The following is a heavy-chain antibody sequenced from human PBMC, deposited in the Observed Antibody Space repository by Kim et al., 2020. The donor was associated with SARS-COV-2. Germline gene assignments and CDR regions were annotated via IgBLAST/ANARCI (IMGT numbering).Heavy chain of an antibody. CDR2: IYSGGSI. J-gene: IGHJ4*02. V-gene: IGHV3-53*01. CDR1: GFSVSGNY. CDR3: ARASSGWPHFDS. Sequence: GGSLRLSCVVSGFSVSGNYMSWVRQAPGKGLEWVSVIYSGGSIHYADSVKGRFTISRDESKNTLFLQMNSLRAEDTAVYYCARASSGWPHFDSWGQGTLVSVSS. D-gene: IGHD6-19*01.